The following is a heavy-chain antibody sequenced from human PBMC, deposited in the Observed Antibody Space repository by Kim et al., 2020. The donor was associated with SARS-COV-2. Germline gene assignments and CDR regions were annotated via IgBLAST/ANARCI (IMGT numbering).Heavy chain of an antibody. Sequence: AASVKGRFTISRDDSKDTVYLQMNSLRAEDTAVYYCARDHIPNYYYYGMDVWGQGTTVTVPS. V-gene: IGHV3-33*01. J-gene: IGHJ6*02. D-gene: IGHD2-21*01. CDR3: ARDHIPNYYYYGMDV.